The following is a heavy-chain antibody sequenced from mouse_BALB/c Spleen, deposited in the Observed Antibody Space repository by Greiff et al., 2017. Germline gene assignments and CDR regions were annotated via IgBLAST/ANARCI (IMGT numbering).Heavy chain of an antibody. D-gene: IGHD1-1*01. V-gene: IGHV14-4*02. CDR3: NYYGSSYYAMDY. CDR1: GFNIKDYY. J-gene: IGHJ4*01. Sequence: EVKLVESGAELVRSGASVKLSCTASGFNIKDYYMHWVKQRPEQGLEWIGWIDPENGDTEYAPKFQGKATMTADTSSNTAYLQLSSLTSEDTAVYYCNYYGSSYYAMDYWGQGTSVTVSS. CDR2: IDPENGDT.